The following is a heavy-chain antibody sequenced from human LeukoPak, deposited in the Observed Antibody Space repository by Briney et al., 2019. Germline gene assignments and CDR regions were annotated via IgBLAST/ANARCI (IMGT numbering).Heavy chain of an antibody. CDR3: AKHGYCSGISCFFDF. Sequence: GGSLRLSCAASGFTFSSYAMSWVRQAPGKGLEWVSGISGSGPYTFYTDSVKGRFTISRDSSKNTLYLQMSSLRAEDTALYYCAKHGYCSGISCFFDFWGQGTLVTVSS. J-gene: IGHJ4*02. D-gene: IGHD2-2*03. CDR1: GFTFSSYA. CDR2: ISGSGPYT. V-gene: IGHV3-23*01.